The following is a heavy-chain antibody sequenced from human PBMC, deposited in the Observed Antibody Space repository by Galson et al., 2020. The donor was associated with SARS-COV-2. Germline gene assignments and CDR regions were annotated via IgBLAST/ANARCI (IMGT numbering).Heavy chain of an antibody. V-gene: IGHV4-61*01. CDR2: IYYSGST. D-gene: IGHD3-10*01. CDR1: GGSVSSGSYY. J-gene: IGHJ4*02. Sequence: SETLSLTCTVSGGSVSSGSYYWSWIRQPPGKGLEWIGYIYYSGSTNYNPSLKSRVTISVDTSKNQFSLKLSSVTAADTAVYYCAREGGHYYGSGSYYNGDAYFDYWGQGTLVTVSS. CDR3: AREGGHYYGSGSYYNGDAYFDY.